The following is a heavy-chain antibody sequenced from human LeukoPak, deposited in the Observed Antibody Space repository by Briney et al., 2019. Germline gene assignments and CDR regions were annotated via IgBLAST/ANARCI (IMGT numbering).Heavy chain of an antibody. J-gene: IGHJ4*02. Sequence: PGGSLRLSCAASGFTFSSYVLSWVRQAPGKGLEWVSAISGSGGSTYYADSVKDRFTISRDNSKNALYLQMNSLRAEDTAVYYCAREQGGSSFDYWGQGTLVTVSS. V-gene: IGHV3-23*01. CDR1: GFTFSSYV. D-gene: IGHD2-15*01. CDR3: AREQGGSSFDY. CDR2: ISGSGGST.